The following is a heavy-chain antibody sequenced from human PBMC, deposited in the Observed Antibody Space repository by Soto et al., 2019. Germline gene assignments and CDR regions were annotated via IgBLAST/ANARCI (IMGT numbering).Heavy chain of an antibody. CDR2: ISYDGSNK. CDR3: AKDRSFSLHYDFWSGPDSRLGMDV. D-gene: IGHD3-3*01. Sequence: GGSLRLSCAASGFTFSSYGMHWVRQAPGKGLEWVAVISYDGSNKYYADSVKGRFTISRDNSKNTLYLQMNSLRAEDTAVYYCAKDRSFSLHYDFWSGPDSRLGMDVWGQGTTVTVSS. CDR1: GFTFSSYG. J-gene: IGHJ6*02. V-gene: IGHV3-30*18.